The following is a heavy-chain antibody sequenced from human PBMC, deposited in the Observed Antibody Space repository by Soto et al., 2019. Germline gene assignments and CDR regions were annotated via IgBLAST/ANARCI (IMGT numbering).Heavy chain of an antibody. D-gene: IGHD6-13*01. Sequence: QVQLVQSGAEVKTPGASVKVSCKASGYTFTSYGISSVRQAPGQGLERMGWISAYNGNTNYAQNLQGRVTMTTDTSTSTGYIERRSLRSADTAVYYCARKFHQQQLVNWFDPWGQGTLVTVSS. J-gene: IGHJ5*02. V-gene: IGHV1-18*04. CDR3: ARKFHQQQLVNWFDP. CDR2: ISAYNGNT. CDR1: GYTFTSYG.